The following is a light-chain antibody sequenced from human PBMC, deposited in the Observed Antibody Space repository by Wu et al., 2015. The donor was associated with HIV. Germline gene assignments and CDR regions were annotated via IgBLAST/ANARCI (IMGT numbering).Light chain of an antibody. CDR2: DAS. V-gene: IGKV3-11*01. J-gene: IGKJ1*01. CDR1: QSIDSD. Sequence: EIVLTQSPATLSLSPGRGATLSCRASQSIDSDLGWYQQRPGQAPRLLIYDASSRATGIPARFSGSGSGTEFTLSISSLQPEDLGVYYCQHRSDWPTFGQGTKVEIQ. CDR3: QHRSDWPT.